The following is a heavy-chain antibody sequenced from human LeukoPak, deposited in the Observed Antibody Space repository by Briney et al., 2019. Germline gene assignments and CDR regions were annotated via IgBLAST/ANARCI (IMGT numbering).Heavy chain of an antibody. CDR3: ARSYYYGSGSYYQGY. V-gene: IGHV3-33*01. D-gene: IGHD3-10*01. J-gene: IGHJ4*02. Sequence: PGGSLRLSCAASGFTFSSYGMHWVRQAPGKGLEWVAVIWYDGSNKYYADSVKGRFTIPRDNSKNTLYLQMNSLRAEDTAVYYCARSYYYGSGSYYQGYWGQGTLVTVSS. CDR2: IWYDGSNK. CDR1: GFTFSSYG.